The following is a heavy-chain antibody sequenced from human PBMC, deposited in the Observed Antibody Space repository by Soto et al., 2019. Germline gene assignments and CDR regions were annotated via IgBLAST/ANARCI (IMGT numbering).Heavy chain of an antibody. V-gene: IGHV3-64*01. Sequence: EVQLVESGGGLVQPGGSLRLSCAASGFTFSSYAMHWVRQAPGKGLEYVSAISSNGGSTYYANSVKGRFTISGDNSKNTLYLQMGSLRAEDMAVYYCAREEVRGVWGFDYWGQGTLVTVSS. CDR3: AREEVRGVWGFDY. CDR1: GFTFSSYA. D-gene: IGHD3-10*01. J-gene: IGHJ4*02. CDR2: ISSNGGST.